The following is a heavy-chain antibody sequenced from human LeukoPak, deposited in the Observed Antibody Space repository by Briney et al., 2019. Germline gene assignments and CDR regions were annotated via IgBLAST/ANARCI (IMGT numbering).Heavy chain of an antibody. CDR1: GYTLTELS. D-gene: IGHD6-19*01. CDR3: ATVIRAGTPHDY. V-gene: IGHV1-24*01. CDR2: FDPEDGET. Sequence: ASVKVSCKVSGYTLTELSMHWVRQAPGKGLEWMGGFDPEDGETIYAQKFQGRVTMTEDTSTDTAYMELSSLRSEDTAVYYCATVIRAGTPHDYWGQGTLVTVSS. J-gene: IGHJ4*02.